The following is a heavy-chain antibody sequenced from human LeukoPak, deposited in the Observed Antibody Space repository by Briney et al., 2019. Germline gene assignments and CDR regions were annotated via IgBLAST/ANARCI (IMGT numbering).Heavy chain of an antibody. Sequence: ASVKVSCKVSGYTLTELSMHWVRQAPGKGLEWMGGFDPEDGETIYAQKFQGRVTMTEDTSTDTAYMELSSLRSEDTAVYYCATAIWFRELQAAFDIWGQGTMVTVSS. V-gene: IGHV1-24*01. CDR3: ATAIWFRELQAAFDI. J-gene: IGHJ3*02. D-gene: IGHD3-10*01. CDR2: FDPEDGET. CDR1: GYTLTELS.